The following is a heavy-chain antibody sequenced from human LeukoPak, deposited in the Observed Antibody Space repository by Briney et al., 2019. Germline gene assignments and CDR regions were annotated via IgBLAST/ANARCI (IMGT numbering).Heavy chain of an antibody. CDR2: ISGSGGST. Sequence: GGSLRLSCAASGFTFSSYAMSWVRQAPGKGLEWVSAISGSGGSTYYADSAKGRFTISRDNSKNTLYLQMNSLRAEDTAVYYCAKGIIWSTVTPFDYWGQGTLVTVSS. V-gene: IGHV3-23*01. CDR1: GFTFSSYA. CDR3: AKGIIWSTVTPFDY. J-gene: IGHJ4*02. D-gene: IGHD4-17*01.